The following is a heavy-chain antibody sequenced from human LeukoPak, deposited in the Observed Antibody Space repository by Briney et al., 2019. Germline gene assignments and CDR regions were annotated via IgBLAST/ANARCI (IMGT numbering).Heavy chain of an antibody. CDR2: IDGSGGRT. V-gene: IGHV3-23*01. J-gene: IGHJ4*02. CDR3: AKDSLDMITFGGVIENYFDY. D-gene: IGHD3-16*02. Sequence: PGGTLRLSCAVSGFTFSNYGMNWVRQAPGKGLEWVSGIDGSGGRTYYAVSVKGRFTISRDNSKNTLYLQMNSLRAEDTAVYYCAKDSLDMITFGGVIENYFDYWGQGTLVTVSS. CDR1: GFTFSNYG.